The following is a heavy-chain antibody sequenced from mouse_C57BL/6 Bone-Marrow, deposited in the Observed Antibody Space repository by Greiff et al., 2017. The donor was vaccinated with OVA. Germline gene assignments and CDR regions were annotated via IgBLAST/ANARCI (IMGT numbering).Heavy chain of an antibody. CDR3: ERSILPLYAMDY. CDR1: GYTFTSYW. D-gene: IGHD1-1*01. J-gene: IGHJ4*01. CDR2: IYPGSGST. V-gene: IGHV1-55*01. Sequence: QVQLQQPVAELVKPGASVKMSCKASGYTFTSYWITWVKQRPGQGLEWIGDIYPGSGSTNYNEKFKRKATLTVDTSSSTAYMQLSSLTSEDSAVYYCERSILPLYAMDYWGQGTSVTVSS.